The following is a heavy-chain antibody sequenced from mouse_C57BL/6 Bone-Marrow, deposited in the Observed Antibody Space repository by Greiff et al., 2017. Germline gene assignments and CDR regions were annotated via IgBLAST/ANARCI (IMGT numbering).Heavy chain of an antibody. Sequence: EVQGVESGPELVKPGASVKIPCKASGYTFTDYNMDWVKQSHGKSLEWIGDINPNNGGTIYNQKFKGKATLTVDKSSSTAYMELRSLTSEDTAVYYCARGDYSNLYYYAMDYWGQGTSVTVSS. CDR2: INPNNGGT. V-gene: IGHV1-18*01. CDR1: GYTFTDYN. CDR3: ARGDYSNLYYYAMDY. D-gene: IGHD2-5*01. J-gene: IGHJ4*01.